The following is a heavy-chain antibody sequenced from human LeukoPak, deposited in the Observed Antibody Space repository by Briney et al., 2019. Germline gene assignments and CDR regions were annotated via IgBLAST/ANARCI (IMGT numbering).Heavy chain of an antibody. D-gene: IGHD3-22*01. J-gene: IGHJ4*02. CDR2: ISYDGSNK. V-gene: IGHV3-30-3*01. CDR1: GFTFSSYA. CDR3: ARSLRDSSGYYYDY. Sequence: GRSLRLSCAASGFTFSSYAMHWVRQAPGKGLEWVAVISYDGSNKYYADSVKGRFTISRDNSQNMLYLQMNSLRAEDTAVYYCARSLRDSSGYYYDYWGQGTLVTVSS.